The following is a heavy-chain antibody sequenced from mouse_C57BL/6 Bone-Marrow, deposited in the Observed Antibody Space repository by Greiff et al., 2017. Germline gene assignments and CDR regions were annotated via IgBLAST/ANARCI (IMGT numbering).Heavy chain of an antibody. J-gene: IGHJ3*01. D-gene: IGHD2-4*01. CDR2: SRNKANDYTT. Sequence: EVKLVESGGGLVQSGRSLRLSCATSGFTFSDFYMEWVRQAPGKGLEWIAASRNKANDYTTEYSASVKGRFIVSRDTSQSILYLQMNALRAEDTAIYYCARDALYDYDAPFAYWGQGTLVTVSA. V-gene: IGHV7-1*01. CDR1: GFTFSDFY. CDR3: ARDALYDYDAPFAY.